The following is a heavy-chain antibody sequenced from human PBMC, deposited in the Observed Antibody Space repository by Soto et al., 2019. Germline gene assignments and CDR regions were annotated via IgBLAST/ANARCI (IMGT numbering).Heavy chain of an antibody. CDR2: ITVNGNT. Sequence: PSETLSLTCTVSGAYISDFSWSWIRQPAGKGLEWIGRITVNGNTQYNPSFRSRVTMSMDTSRNQFSLSLQSATAADTALYYCARESGENWTYEAHWGQGALVTVSS. D-gene: IGHD1-7*01. CDR1: GAYISDFS. CDR3: ARESGENWTYEAH. J-gene: IGHJ1*01. V-gene: IGHV4-4*07.